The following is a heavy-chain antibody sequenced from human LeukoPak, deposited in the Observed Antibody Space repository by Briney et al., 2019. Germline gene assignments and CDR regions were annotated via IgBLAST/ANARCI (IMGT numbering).Heavy chain of an antibody. CDR3: ARTKPPCTSCLLLDY. J-gene: IGHJ4*02. CDR2: INPNSGGT. D-gene: IGHD2-2*01. CDR1: GYTFTAYY. V-gene: IGHV1-2*02. Sequence: AASVKGSCKASGYTFTAYYVHWLRQAPGQGREWMGWINPNSGGTNYAPKFRGLVTMSSDTSITTAYMELSRLISGDTAVYYCARTKPPCTSCLLLDYWGQGTLVTVSS.